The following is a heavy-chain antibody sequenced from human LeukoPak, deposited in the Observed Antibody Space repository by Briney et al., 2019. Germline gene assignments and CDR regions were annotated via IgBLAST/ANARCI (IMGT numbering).Heavy chain of an antibody. Sequence: QTGGSLRLSCAASGFTFSSYWMSWVRQAPGKGLEWVANIKQDGSEKYYVDSVKGRFTISRDNAKSSLYLQMNSLRAEDTAVYYCAKDSYDSSGYYDYRRLYFDYWGQGTLVTVSS. CDR2: IKQDGSEK. V-gene: IGHV3-7*03. J-gene: IGHJ4*02. CDR3: AKDSYDSSGYYDYRRLYFDY. CDR1: GFTFSSYW. D-gene: IGHD3-22*01.